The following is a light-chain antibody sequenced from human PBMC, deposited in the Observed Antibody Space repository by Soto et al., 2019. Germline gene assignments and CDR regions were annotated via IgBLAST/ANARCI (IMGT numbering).Light chain of an antibody. CDR2: DVS. CDR1: QTLRTW. CDR3: KQYNGYPLT. V-gene: IGKV1-5*01. Sequence: DIQMTQSPSTLSASVGDRVTITCRASQTLRTWLAWYQQKPGKAPKLLIYDVSILQSGVPSRFSGSGSGTEFTLTISSLQPDDFATYYCKQYNGYPLTFGAGTKVDIK. J-gene: IGKJ4*01.